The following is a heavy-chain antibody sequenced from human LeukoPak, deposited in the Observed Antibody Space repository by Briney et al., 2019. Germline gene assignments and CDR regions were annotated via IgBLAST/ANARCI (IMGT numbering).Heavy chain of an antibody. CDR1: GFTFSNYA. D-gene: IGHD2-21*02. CDR3: ARGRLVVTAVDY. J-gene: IGHJ4*02. Sequence: GGSLRLSCAASGFTFSNYAMHWVRQAPGKGLEYVSVISSNGGSTYYANSVKGGFTISRDNSKNTLYLQMGRLRGEDMAVYYCARGRLVVTAVDYWGQGTLVAVSS. CDR2: ISSNGGST. V-gene: IGHV3-64*01.